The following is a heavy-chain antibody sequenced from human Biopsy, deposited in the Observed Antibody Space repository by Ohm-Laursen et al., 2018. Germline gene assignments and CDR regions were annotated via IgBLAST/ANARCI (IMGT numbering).Heavy chain of an antibody. Sequence: GTLSLTCTVSGGSIISYYWNWIRQPAGKGLEWIGRIYPGGSTNYNPSLKSRVTMSVVPSKKQLSLRLRSVTAADTAMYYCASVVLGPTNDAFDLWGQGTMVVVSS. J-gene: IGHJ3*01. CDR3: ASVVLGPTNDAFDL. D-gene: IGHD3-22*01. V-gene: IGHV4-4*07. CDR2: IYPGGST. CDR1: GGSIISYY.